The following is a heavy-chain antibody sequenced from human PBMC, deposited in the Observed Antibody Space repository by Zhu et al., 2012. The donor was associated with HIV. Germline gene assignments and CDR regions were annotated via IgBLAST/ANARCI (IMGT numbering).Heavy chain of an antibody. Sequence: QVQLQQWGAGLLKPSETLSLTCAVYGGSFSSYYWSWIRQPPGKGLEWIAEINHSGSTNYNPSLKSRVTVSVYTSKSQFSLKMSSVTAADTAVYYCARHGLGYASKWYRGNWYFDVWGRGTLVTV. J-gene: IGHJ2*01. CDR3: ARHGLGYASKWYRGNWYFDV. D-gene: IGHD2-8*01. CDR1: GGSFSSYY. V-gene: IGHV4-34*01. CDR2: INHSGST.